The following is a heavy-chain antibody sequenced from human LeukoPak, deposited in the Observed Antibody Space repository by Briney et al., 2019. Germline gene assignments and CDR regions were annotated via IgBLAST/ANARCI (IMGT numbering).Heavy chain of an antibody. CDR1: GFTFSSYE. Sequence: GGSLRLSCAASGFTFSSYEMNWVRQAPGKGLEWVSYISSSGSTIYYADSVKGRFTISRDNAKNSLYLQMNSLRAEDTAVYYCAELGITMIGGVWGKGTAVAISS. V-gene: IGHV3-48*03. D-gene: IGHD3-10*02. CDR3: AELGITMIGGV. CDR2: ISSSGSTI. J-gene: IGHJ6*04.